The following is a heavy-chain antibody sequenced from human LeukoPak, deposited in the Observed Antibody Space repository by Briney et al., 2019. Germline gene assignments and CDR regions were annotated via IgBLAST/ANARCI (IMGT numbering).Heavy chain of an antibody. V-gene: IGHV3-23*01. CDR3: GSSLRSIFDAFDI. CDR2: ISGSGGST. D-gene: IGHD3-3*02. Sequence: GGSLRLSCAASGFTFSSYAMSWVRQAPGKGLEWVSAISGSGGSTYYADSVKGRFTISRDNSKNTLYLQMNSLRAEDTAVYYCGSSLRSIFDAFDIWGQGTMVTVSS. J-gene: IGHJ3*02. CDR1: GFTFSSYA.